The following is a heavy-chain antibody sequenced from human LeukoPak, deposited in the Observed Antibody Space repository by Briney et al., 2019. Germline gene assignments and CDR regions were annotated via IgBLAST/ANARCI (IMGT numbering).Heavy chain of an antibody. Sequence: PGGSLRLSCAASGFTFSSYSMNWVRQAPGKGLGWVSSISSSSSYIYYADSVKGRFTISRDNAKNSLYLQMNSLRAEDTAVYYCARDSTGDENWFDPWGQGTLVTVSS. CDR3: ARDSTGDENWFDP. CDR2: ISSSSSYI. V-gene: IGHV3-21*01. CDR1: GFTFSSYS. D-gene: IGHD2-21*02. J-gene: IGHJ5*02.